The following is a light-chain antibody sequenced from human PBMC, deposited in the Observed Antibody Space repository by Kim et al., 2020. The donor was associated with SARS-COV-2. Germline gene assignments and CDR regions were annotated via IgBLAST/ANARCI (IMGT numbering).Light chain of an antibody. CDR1: SSDIGNFSY. V-gene: IGLV2-14*03. CDR2: DVS. Sequence: GQSITISCTGTSSDIGNFSYVSWYQRRPGEAPKRMIYDVSARPSGVSARFSGSKSGNTASLTISGLQADDESDYYCSSYTNARTVVFGGGTQLTVL. CDR3: SSYTNARTVV. J-gene: IGLJ2*01.